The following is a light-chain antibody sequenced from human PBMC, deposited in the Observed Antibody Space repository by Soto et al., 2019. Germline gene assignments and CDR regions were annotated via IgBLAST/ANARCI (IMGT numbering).Light chain of an antibody. V-gene: IGKV3-15*01. CDR1: QSPSSY. CDR3: LQYKNWPLT. Sequence: EIVMTQSPGSLSVSPGEGATLSCRASQSPSSYLAWYQQKPGQAPRLLIYGASTRATAIPARFSGSGSGTEFTLTISSLQSEDFAVYYCLQYKNWPLTFGGGTKVEIK. J-gene: IGKJ4*01. CDR2: GAS.